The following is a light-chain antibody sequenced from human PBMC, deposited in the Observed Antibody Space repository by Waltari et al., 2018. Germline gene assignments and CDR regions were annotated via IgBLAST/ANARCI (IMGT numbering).Light chain of an antibody. CDR1: SSNIGSDY. Sequence: QSVLAQPPSVSAAPGQRVTISCSGSSSNIGSDYVSWYQQFPGTAPKLLIQENNGRPSGIPDRCSGSKSGTSATLDITGLQTGDEAVYYCATWDSSLSAGVFGGGTKLTVL. J-gene: IGLJ2*01. V-gene: IGLV1-51*02. CDR2: ENN. CDR3: ATWDSSLSAGV.